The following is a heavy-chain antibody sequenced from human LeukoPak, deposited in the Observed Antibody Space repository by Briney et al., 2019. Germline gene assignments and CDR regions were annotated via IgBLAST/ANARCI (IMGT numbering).Heavy chain of an antibody. CDR1: GGSISSGGYY. J-gene: IGHJ4*02. D-gene: IGHD4-17*01. Sequence: SHALSLTCTVSGGSISSGGYYWSWIRQHPGKGLEWIGYIYYSGSTYYNPSLKSRVPISVDTSKNQFSLKLSSVTAADTAVYYCARDSSYGDTFDYWGQGTLVTVSS. V-gene: IGHV4-31*03. CDR3: ARDSSYGDTFDY. CDR2: IYYSGST.